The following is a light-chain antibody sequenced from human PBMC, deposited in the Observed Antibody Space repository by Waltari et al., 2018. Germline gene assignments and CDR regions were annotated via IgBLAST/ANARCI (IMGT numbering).Light chain of an antibody. J-gene: IGKJ1*01. CDR2: GAS. CDR3: QQYNNWPPWT. V-gene: IGKV3-15*01. Sequence: EIVMTQSPVTLSVSPGERATVSCRASQSVSSNLAWYQQKPGQAPRPLIYGASTRATGIPARFSGSGSGTEFTLTISSLQSEDFAVYYCQQYNNWPPWTFGQGTKVEIK. CDR1: QSVSSN.